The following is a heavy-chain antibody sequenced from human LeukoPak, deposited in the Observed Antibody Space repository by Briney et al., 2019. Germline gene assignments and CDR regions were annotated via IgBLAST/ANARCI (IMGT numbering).Heavy chain of an antibody. CDR1: GFTFSSYA. Sequence: GGSLRLSCAASGFTFSSYAMHWVRQAPGKGLEWVAVISYDGSNKYYADSVKGRFTISRDNSKNTLYLQMNSLRAEDTAVYYCARNYGGYSISPYYYYYGMDVWGQGTTVTFSS. J-gene: IGHJ6*02. V-gene: IGHV3-30-3*01. D-gene: IGHD4-23*01. CDR2: ISYDGSNK. CDR3: ARNYGGYSISPYYYYYGMDV.